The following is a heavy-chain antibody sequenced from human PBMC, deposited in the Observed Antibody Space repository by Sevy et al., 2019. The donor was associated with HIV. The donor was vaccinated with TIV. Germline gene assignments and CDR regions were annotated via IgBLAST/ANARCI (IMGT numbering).Heavy chain of an antibody. Sequence: GGSLRLSCAASGFTFNNYWMTWVRPAPGKGLEWVANIKQDGSDKYYMESDKGRFNISRDNTKNSLYLQLNSLRAEDTAVYSCARSWDYWGQMGYWGQGTLVTVSS. J-gene: IGHJ4*02. CDR1: GFTFNNYW. CDR2: IKQDGSDK. D-gene: IGHD7-27*01. CDR3: ARSWDYWGQMGY. V-gene: IGHV3-7*03.